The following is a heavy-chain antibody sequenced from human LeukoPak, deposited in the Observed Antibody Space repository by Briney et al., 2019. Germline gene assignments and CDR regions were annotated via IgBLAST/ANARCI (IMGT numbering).Heavy chain of an antibody. Sequence: GGSLRLSCAASGFTFRDAWMTWVRQAPGKGLEWVSYISSSSSTIYYADSVKGRFTISRDNAKNSLYLQMNSLRAEDTAVYYCARDLYGSGGDYWGQGTLVTVSS. CDR2: ISSSSSTI. J-gene: IGHJ4*02. CDR1: GFTFRDAW. D-gene: IGHD3-10*01. CDR3: ARDLYGSGGDY. V-gene: IGHV3-48*04.